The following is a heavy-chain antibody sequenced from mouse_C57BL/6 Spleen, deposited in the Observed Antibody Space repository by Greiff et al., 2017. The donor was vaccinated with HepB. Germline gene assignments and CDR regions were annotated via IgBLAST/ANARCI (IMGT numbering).Heavy chain of an antibody. Sequence: QVQLQQPGAELVKPGASVKLSCKASGYTFTSYWMHWVKQRPGQGLEWIGMIHPNSGSTNYNEKFKSKATLTVDKSSSTAYMQLSSLTSEDSAVYYCARGGNYEGYYAMDYWGQGTSVTVSS. V-gene: IGHV1-64*01. D-gene: IGHD2-1*01. CDR1: GYTFTSYW. CDR3: ARGGNYEGYYAMDY. J-gene: IGHJ4*01. CDR2: IHPNSGST.